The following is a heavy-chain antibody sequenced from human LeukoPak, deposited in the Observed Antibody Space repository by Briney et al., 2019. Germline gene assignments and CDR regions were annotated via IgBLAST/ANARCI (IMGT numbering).Heavy chain of an antibody. CDR2: IKQDGSDK. V-gene: IGHV3-7*04. Sequence: GRSLRLSCAVPGFTFSGYWMSWVREDPGKGQLWVANIKQDGSDKYYVDSVKGRFTISRDKAKNSLYLQMNSLRAEDTAVYYCARVEYCTGGSCYLVDYWGRGTLVTVSS. J-gene: IGHJ4*02. CDR3: ARVEYCTGGSCYLVDY. D-gene: IGHD2-15*01. CDR1: GFTFSGYW.